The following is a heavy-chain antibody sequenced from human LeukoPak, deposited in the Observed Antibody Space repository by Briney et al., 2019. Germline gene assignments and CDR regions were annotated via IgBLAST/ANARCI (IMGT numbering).Heavy chain of an antibody. CDR1: GITFSSYG. J-gene: IGHJ3*02. CDR3: AKGVDFTNDAFDI. D-gene: IGHD3-3*01. Sequence: GGSLRLSCAASGITFSSYGMHWVRQAPGKGLEWVAFIRYDGSNKYYADSVKGRFTISRDNSKNTLYLQMNNLRAEDTAVYYCAKGVDFTNDAFDIWGQGTMVTVSS. CDR2: IRYDGSNK. V-gene: IGHV3-30*02.